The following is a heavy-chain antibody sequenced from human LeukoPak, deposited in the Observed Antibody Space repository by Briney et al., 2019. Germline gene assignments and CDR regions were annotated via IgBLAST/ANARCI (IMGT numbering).Heavy chain of an antibody. CDR1: GGSISSGGYS. V-gene: IGHV4-39*01. D-gene: IGHD3-3*01. CDR2: IYYSGST. CDR3: ARPINDFWSFDAFDI. J-gene: IGHJ3*02. Sequence: SETLSLTCAVSGGSISSGGYSWGWIRQPPGKGLEWIGSIYYSGSTYYNPSLKSRVAISVDTSKNQFSLKLSSVTAADTAVYYCARPINDFWSFDAFDIWGQGTMVTVSS.